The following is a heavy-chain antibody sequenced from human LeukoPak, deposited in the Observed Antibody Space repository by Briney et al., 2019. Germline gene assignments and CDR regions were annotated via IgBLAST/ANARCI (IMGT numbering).Heavy chain of an antibody. V-gene: IGHV4-4*07. J-gene: IGHJ4*02. CDR3: ARVHYYGSGSPEIDY. CDR1: GGSISSYY. CDR2: IYAIGNT. D-gene: IGHD3-10*01. Sequence: PTETLSLTCTVSGGSISSYYWGWVRQPPGEGLGWSGRIYAIGNTNYNPSLKSRVTMSVATSKNQFSLKLSSVTAAATAVYYCARVHYYGSGSPEIDYWGQGTLVTVSS.